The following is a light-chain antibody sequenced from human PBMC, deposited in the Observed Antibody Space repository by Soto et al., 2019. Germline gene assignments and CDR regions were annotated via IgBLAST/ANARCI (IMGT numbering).Light chain of an antibody. CDR3: QKYGRSPPWT. CDR1: HSVTSSY. CDR2: GAS. J-gene: IGKJ1*01. V-gene: IGKV3-20*01. Sequence: DIVLTQSPGTLSLSPGERATLSCRASHSVTSSYLAWYQQKPGQSPRLLIYGASSRAAGIPDRFSGGGSGTDFTLTIRRLEPEDLAVYYCQKYGRSPPWTVGQGNKVDIK.